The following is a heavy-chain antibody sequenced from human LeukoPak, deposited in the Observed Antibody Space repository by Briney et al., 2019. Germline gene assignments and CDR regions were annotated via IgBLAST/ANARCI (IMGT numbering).Heavy chain of an antibody. Sequence: PSETLSLTCTVSGGSISSYYWSWIRQPPGKGLEWIGYIYYSGSTNYNPSLKSRVTISVDTSKNQFSLKLSSVTAVDTAVYYCARVGGSSGSLDAFDIWGQGTMVTVSS. J-gene: IGHJ3*02. CDR2: IYYSGST. CDR3: ARVGGSSGSLDAFDI. CDR1: GGSISSYY. V-gene: IGHV4-59*01. D-gene: IGHD6-19*01.